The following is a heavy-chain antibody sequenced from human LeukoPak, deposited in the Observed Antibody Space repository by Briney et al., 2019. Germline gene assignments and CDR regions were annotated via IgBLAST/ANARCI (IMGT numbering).Heavy chain of an antibody. CDR1: GNTFTTYA. CDR3: ARTEYYYDSSGLGY. Sequence: GASVKLSCTASGNTFTTYAMNWVRQAPGQGLEWMGWINTNTGNPTYAQGFTGRFVFSLDTSVSTAYLQISSLKAEDTAVYYCARTEYYYDSSGLGYWGQGTLVTASS. J-gene: IGHJ4*02. V-gene: IGHV7-4-1*02. D-gene: IGHD3-22*01. CDR2: INTNTGNP.